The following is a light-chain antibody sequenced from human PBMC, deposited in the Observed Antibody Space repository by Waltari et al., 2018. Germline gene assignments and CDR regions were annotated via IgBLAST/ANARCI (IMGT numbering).Light chain of an antibody. CDR2: EDN. CDR1: SGSIASNY. V-gene: IGLV6-57*01. Sequence: NFMLTQPHSVSESPGKTVTISCTRSSGSIASNYVQWYQQRPGSSPTTIIYEDNQRPSGVPDRLSGSIDSASNSASLTISGLKTEDEADYYCQSYDTSNRVFGGGTKVTVL. CDR3: QSYDTSNRV. J-gene: IGLJ3*02.